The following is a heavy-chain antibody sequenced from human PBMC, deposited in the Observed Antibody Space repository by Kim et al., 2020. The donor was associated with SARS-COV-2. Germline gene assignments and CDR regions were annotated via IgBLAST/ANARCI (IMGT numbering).Heavy chain of an antibody. D-gene: IGHD3-3*01. CDR2: INPYSGDT. CDR3: ARSAHFWSGHYLVF. J-gene: IGHJ4*02. V-gene: IGHV1-2*02. CDR1: GYTFTDYY. Sequence: ASVKVSCKASGYTFTDYYIHWVRQAPGQGLEWMGWINPYSGDTNYAQKFQGRVTMTRDTSISTPYVELSSLRSDDTAVYYCARSAHFWSGHYLVFWGQGTLLTVSS.